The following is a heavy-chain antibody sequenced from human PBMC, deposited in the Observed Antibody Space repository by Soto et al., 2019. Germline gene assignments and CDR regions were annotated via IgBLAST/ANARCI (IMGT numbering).Heavy chain of an antibody. CDR1: GFTFSSYS. D-gene: IGHD6-13*01. J-gene: IGHJ6*02. Sequence: EVQLVESGGGLVQPGGSLRLSCAASGFTFSSYSMNWVRQAPGKGLEWVSSISSSSSYIYYADSVKGRFTISRDNAKNSLYLQMNSLRAEDTAVYYCARDEQQLDHYYYYGMDVWGQGTTVTVSS. CDR3: ARDEQQLDHYYYYGMDV. CDR2: ISSSSSYI. V-gene: IGHV3-21*01.